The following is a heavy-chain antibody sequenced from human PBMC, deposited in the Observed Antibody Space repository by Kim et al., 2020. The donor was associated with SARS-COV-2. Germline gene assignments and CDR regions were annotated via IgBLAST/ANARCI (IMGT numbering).Heavy chain of an antibody. V-gene: IGHV3-33*01. CDR3: ARGYCSGGSCYSPPRDLRRDNDAFDI. CDR2: IWYDGSNK. J-gene: IGHJ3*02. CDR1: GFTFSSYG. Sequence: GGSLRLSCAASGFTFSSYGMHWVRQAPGKGLEWVAVIWYDGSNKYYADSVKGRFTISRDNSKNTLYLQMNSLRAEDTAVYYCARGYCSGGSCYSPPRDLRRDNDAFDIWGQGTMVTVSS. D-gene: IGHD2-15*01.